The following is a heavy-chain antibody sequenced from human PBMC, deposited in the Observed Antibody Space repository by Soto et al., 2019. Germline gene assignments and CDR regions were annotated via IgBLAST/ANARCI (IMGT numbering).Heavy chain of an antibody. D-gene: IGHD1-26*01. CDR2: IHSDGSST. CDR3: ARGDRGAFDL. V-gene: IGHV3-74*01. J-gene: IGHJ3*01. CDR1: GFTFSYYW. Sequence: EVPLVESGGGLVRPGGSLRLSCAASGFTFSYYWMHWVRQAPGKGLVWVSRIHSDGSSTTYADFVKGRFIISRDNARYTVDLQMNSVRVEDTAVYYCARGDRGAFDLWGQGTVVTVSS.